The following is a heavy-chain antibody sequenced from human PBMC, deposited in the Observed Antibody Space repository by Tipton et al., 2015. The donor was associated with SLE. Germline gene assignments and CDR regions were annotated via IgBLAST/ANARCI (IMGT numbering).Heavy chain of an antibody. CDR3: ARGIDDRDYYYYMDD. V-gene: IGHV4-59*01. CDR1: GGSISSYY. CDR2: SYYSGST. D-gene: IGHD3-22*01. J-gene: IGHJ6*03. Sequence: TLSLTCTVSGGSISSYYWSWFRQPPGKGLEWIGYSYYSGSTNYNPSLKSRVTISVDTSKNQFSLKLSSVTAADTAVYYCARGIDDRDYYYYMDDRATGPTFTVSS.